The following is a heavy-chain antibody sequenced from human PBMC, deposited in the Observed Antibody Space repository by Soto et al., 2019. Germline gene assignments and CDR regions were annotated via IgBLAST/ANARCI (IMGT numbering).Heavy chain of an antibody. V-gene: IGHV3-15*01. Sequence: GGSLRLSCAASGFTFSNAWMSWVRQAPGKGLEWVGRIKSKTDGGTTDYAAPVKGRFTISRDDSKNTLYLQMNSLKTEDTAVYYCTTTFDYGDYVDYWGQGTLVTVSS. CDR2: IKSKTDGGTT. CDR3: TTTFDYGDYVDY. CDR1: GFTFSNAW. D-gene: IGHD4-17*01. J-gene: IGHJ4*02.